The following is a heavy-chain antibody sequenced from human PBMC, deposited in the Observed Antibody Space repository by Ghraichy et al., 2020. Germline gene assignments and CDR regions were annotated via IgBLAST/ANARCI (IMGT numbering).Heavy chain of an antibody. D-gene: IGHD3-9*01. V-gene: IGHV4-34*01. CDR3: AKLRYFGWLLSNWFDP. J-gene: IGHJ5*02. Sequence: SQTLSLTCAVYGGSFSGYYWSWIRQPPGKGLEWIGEINHSGSTNYNPSLKSRVTISVDTSKNQFSLKLSSVTAADTAVYYCAKLRYFGWLLSNWFDPWGQGTLVTVSS. CDR1: GGSFSGYY. CDR2: INHSGST.